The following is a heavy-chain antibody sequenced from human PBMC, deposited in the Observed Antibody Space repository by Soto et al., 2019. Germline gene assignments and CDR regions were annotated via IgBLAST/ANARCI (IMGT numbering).Heavy chain of an antibody. CDR1: GGSFNNYG. V-gene: IGHV1-69*12. Sequence: QVQGVQSGAEVKKPGSSVKVSCKASGGSFNNYGISWVRQAPGQGLEWMGGIIPVFGTPHYAQKFQDRVTXXAXXSTSTVYMEVSSLTSEDTAVYYCARGDATKIVVTTYYGLDVWGQGTTVTVSS. CDR2: IIPVFGTP. CDR3: ARGDATKIVVTTYYGLDV. D-gene: IGHD3-22*01. J-gene: IGHJ6*02.